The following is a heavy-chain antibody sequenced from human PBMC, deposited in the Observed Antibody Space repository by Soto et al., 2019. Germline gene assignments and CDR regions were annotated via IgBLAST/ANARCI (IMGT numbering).Heavy chain of an antibody. CDR2: IYYSGST. D-gene: IGHD3-3*01. V-gene: IGHV4-61*01. CDR3: ATEGQYDLGSGYSHYYYYGMDV. J-gene: IGHJ6*02. Sequence: PSETLSLTCTVSGGSVSSGSYYWSWIRQPPGKGLEWIGYIYYSGSTNYNPSLKSRVTISVDTSKNQFSLKLSSVTAADTAVYYCATEGQYDLGSGYSHYYYYGMDVWGQGTTVTVSS. CDR1: GGSVSSGSYY.